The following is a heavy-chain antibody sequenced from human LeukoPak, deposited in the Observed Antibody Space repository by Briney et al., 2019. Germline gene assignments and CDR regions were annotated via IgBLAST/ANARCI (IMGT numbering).Heavy chain of an antibody. J-gene: IGHJ5*02. CDR3: ARAPTYYSNHDASWFDP. CDR2: INTNTGNP. CDR1: GYSFTSYA. V-gene: IGHV7-4-1*02. D-gene: IGHD4-11*01. Sequence: GASVKVSRKASGYSFTSYAMNWVRQAPGQGLEWMGWINTNTGNPTYAQGFTGRFVFSLDTSVSTAYLQISSLKAEDTAVYYCARAPTYYSNHDASWFDPWGQGTLVTVSS.